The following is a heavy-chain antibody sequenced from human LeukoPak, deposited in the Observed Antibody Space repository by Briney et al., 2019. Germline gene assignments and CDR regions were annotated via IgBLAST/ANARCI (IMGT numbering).Heavy chain of an antibody. V-gene: IGHV6-1*01. CDR1: GDSVSSNSVT. Sequence: SQTLSLTCAISGDSVSSNSVTWNWIRQSPSRGLEWLGRTYYRSTWYNDYAVSVRGRITINPDTSKNQFSLHLNSVTPEDTAVYYYARRLTQYDCFDPWGQGILVTVSS. J-gene: IGHJ5*02. D-gene: IGHD2-2*01. CDR2: TYYRSTWYN. CDR3: ARRLTQYDCFDP.